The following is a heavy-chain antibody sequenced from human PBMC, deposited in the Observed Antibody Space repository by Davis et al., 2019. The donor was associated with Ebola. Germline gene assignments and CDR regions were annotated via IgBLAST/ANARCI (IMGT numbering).Heavy chain of an antibody. J-gene: IGHJ3*02. CDR2: ISWNICSI. Sequence: SLKISCAASGFTFDDYAMHWVRQAPGKGLEWVSGISWNICSIGYADSVKGRFTISRDNAKNSLYLQMNSLRAEDTALYYCAKDMGGYCSSTSCYYDAFDIWGQGTMVTVSS. CDR1: GFTFDDYA. D-gene: IGHD2-2*01. V-gene: IGHV3-9*01. CDR3: AKDMGGYCSSTSCYYDAFDI.